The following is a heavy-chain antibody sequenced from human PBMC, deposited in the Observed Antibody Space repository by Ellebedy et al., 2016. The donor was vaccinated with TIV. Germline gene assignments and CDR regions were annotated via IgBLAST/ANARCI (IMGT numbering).Heavy chain of an antibody. CDR1: GYTFTSYY. CDR3: ARDSYYDSSGYGVPDY. CDR2: INPSGGST. V-gene: IGHV1-46*01. D-gene: IGHD3-22*01. Sequence: GESLKISCQGSGYTFTSYYMHWVRQAPGQGLEWMGIINPSGGSTSYAQKFQGRVTMTRDTTTSTVYMELSSLRSENTAVYYCARDSYYDSSGYGVPDYWGQGTLVTVSS. J-gene: IGHJ4*02.